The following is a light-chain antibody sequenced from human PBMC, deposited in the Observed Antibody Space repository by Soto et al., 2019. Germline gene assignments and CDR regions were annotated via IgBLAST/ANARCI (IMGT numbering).Light chain of an antibody. CDR2: DAS. J-gene: IGKJ2*01. Sequence: DIQMTQSPSSLSASVVDRVTTTCQASQNISNYLNWYQQKPGKAPKLLIYDASNLETGVPSRFTGSGSGIDFTFTISSLQPEDIATYYCQQYDNLPPYTFGQGTKLEIK. CDR3: QQYDNLPPYT. V-gene: IGKV1-33*01. CDR1: QNISNY.